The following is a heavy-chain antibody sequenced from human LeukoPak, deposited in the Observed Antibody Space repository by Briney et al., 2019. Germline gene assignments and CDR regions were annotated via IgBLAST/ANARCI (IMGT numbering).Heavy chain of an antibody. V-gene: IGHV1-2*04. Sequence: ASVKVPCKASGYTFTGYYIHWVRQAPGQGLEWTGWINPNSGGTNYAQKFQGWVTMTRDTSISTAYMELSRLRSDDTAVYYCARGEGLYFDYWGQGTLVTVSS. D-gene: IGHD3/OR15-3a*01. CDR3: ARGEGLYFDY. CDR1: GYTFTGYY. CDR2: INPNSGGT. J-gene: IGHJ4*02.